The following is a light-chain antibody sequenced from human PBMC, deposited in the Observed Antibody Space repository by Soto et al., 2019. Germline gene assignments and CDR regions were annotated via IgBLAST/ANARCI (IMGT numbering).Light chain of an antibody. CDR3: QQYGSSPGA. CDR2: GAS. CDR1: QSVSSSY. J-gene: IGKJ1*01. V-gene: IGKV3-20*01. Sequence: EIVLTQSPGTLSLSPGERATLSCRASQSVSSSYLAWYQQKPGQAPRLLIYGASNRATGIPDRCSGSGSGTDFTLTISRLEPEDFAVYYCQQYGSSPGAFGQGTKVEIK.